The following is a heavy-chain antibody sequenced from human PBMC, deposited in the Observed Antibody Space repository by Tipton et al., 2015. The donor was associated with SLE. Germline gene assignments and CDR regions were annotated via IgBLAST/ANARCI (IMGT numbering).Heavy chain of an antibody. CDR2: IYYSGST. J-gene: IGHJ3*02. V-gene: IGHV4-39*07. Sequence: TLSLTCTVSGGSISSSSYYWGWIRQPPGKGLEWIGSIYYSGSTYYNPSLKSRVTISVETSKNQFSLKLSSVTAADTAVYYCARGRGIAAAVLGAFDIWGQGTMVTVSS. CDR1: GGSISSSSYY. CDR3: ARGRGIAAAVLGAFDI. D-gene: IGHD6-13*01.